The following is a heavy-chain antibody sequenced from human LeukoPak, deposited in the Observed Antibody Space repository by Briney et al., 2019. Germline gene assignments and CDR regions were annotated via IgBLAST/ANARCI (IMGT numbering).Heavy chain of an antibody. CDR3: ARTYGDYVWNYYYMDV. Sequence: SETLSHTCTVSGGSISSSSYYWGWIRQPPGKGLEWIGSIYYSGSTYYNPSLKSRVTMSVDTSKNQFSLKLSSVTAADTAVYYCARTYGDYVWNYYYMDVWGEGTTVTVSS. V-gene: IGHV4-39*07. CDR1: GGSISSSSYY. J-gene: IGHJ6*03. CDR2: IYYSGST. D-gene: IGHD4-17*01.